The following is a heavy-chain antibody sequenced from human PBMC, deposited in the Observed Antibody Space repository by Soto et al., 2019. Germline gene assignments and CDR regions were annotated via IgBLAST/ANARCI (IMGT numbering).Heavy chain of an antibody. D-gene: IGHD6-19*01. Sequence: QVQLVESGGGVVQPGRSLRLSCAASGFTFSSYAMHWVRQAPVKGLEWVAVISYDGSNKYYADYVKGRFTISRDNSKNTLYLQMNSLRAEDTAVYYCARGGRVAAVAGYYFDYWGQGTLVTVSS. CDR3: ARGGRVAAVAGYYFDY. V-gene: IGHV3-30-3*01. CDR1: GFTFSSYA. CDR2: ISYDGSNK. J-gene: IGHJ4*02.